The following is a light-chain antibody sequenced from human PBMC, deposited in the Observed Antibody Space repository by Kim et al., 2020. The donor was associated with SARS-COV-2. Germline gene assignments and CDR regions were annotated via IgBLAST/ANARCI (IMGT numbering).Light chain of an antibody. V-gene: IGKV1-5*03. CDR2: KAS. CDR1: HSISAF. Sequence: DIQMTQSPSTLSASVGDRVTITCRASHSISAFLVWYQQKPGKAPNLLIYKASGLESGVPSRFSGSGSGTEFTLTISSLQPDDFATYNSEQYNSFPLTFGGGTKVDI. J-gene: IGKJ4*01. CDR3: EQYNSFPLT.